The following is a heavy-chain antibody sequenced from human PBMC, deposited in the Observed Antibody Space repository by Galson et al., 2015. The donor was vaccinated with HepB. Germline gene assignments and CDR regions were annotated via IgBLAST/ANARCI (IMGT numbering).Heavy chain of an antibody. V-gene: IGHV3-7*01. Sequence: SLRLSCAASGFTFSSYWMSWVRQAPGKGLEWVANIKQDGSEKYYVDSVKGRFTISRDNAKNSLYLQMNSLRAEDTAVYYCAREGRYYDFWSGYYTGIRRPLWFDPWGQGTPVTVSS. D-gene: IGHD3-3*01. CDR2: IKQDGSEK. CDR1: GFTFSSYW. J-gene: IGHJ5*02. CDR3: AREGRYYDFWSGYYTGIRRPLWFDP.